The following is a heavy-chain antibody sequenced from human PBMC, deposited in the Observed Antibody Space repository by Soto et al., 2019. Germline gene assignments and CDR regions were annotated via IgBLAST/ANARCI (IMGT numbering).Heavy chain of an antibody. D-gene: IGHD1-26*01. CDR1: GYTFTSYD. J-gene: IGHJ4*02. Sequence: QVRLVQSGAEVKKPGASVKVSCKASGYTFTSYDINWVRQATGQGLEWMGWMNPNSGNTGYAQKFQGSVTMTRNTSLSTAYMELSSLRSEDSAVYSCASLRGSGIDYWGQGTLVTVSS. CDR3: ASLRGSGIDY. V-gene: IGHV1-8*01. CDR2: MNPNSGNT.